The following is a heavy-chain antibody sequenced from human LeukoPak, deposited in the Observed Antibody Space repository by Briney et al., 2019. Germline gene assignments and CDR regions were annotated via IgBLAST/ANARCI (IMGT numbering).Heavy chain of an antibody. J-gene: IGHJ3*02. CDR2: ISPSGDIT. CDR3: AHHGGGTIRIAAFDI. D-gene: IGHD3-3*01. CDR1: GFIFSSHG. V-gene: IGHV3-23*01. Sequence: PGGSLRLSCAASGFIFSSHGMNWVRQAPGKGLEWVSGISPSGDITYYADSVKGRFTISRDNSKNTLYLQMNSLRAEDTAVYYCAHHGGGTIRIAAFDIWGQGTMVTVSS.